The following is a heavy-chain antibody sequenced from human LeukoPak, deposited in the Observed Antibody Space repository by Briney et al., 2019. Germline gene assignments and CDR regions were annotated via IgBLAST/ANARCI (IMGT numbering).Heavy chain of an antibody. J-gene: IGHJ4*02. V-gene: IGHV3-21*01. CDR3: ARWGYDGDFDY. Sequence: GGSLRLSCAASGFTFSSYSMNWVRQAPGKGLEWVSSISSSSSYIYYADSVKGRFTISRANAKNSLYLQMNSLRAEDTAVYYCARWGYDGDFDYWGQGTLVTVSS. CDR1: GFTFSSYS. D-gene: IGHD5-12*01. CDR2: ISSSSSYI.